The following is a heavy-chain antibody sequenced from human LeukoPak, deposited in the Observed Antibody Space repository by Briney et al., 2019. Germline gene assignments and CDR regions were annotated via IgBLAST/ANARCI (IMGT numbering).Heavy chain of an antibody. V-gene: IGHV1-46*01. CDR3: ARDRESSGFFSYYYGMDV. Sequence: ASVKVSCKASGYTFTSYHMHWVRQAPGQGLEWMGKINLSGGSTTYAQKFQGRVTMTTDTSTSTVYMDLSSLTYEDTAVYYCARDRESSGFFSYYYGMDVWGQGTTVTVSS. CDR1: GYTFTSYH. CDR2: INLSGGST. J-gene: IGHJ6*02. D-gene: IGHD6-19*01.